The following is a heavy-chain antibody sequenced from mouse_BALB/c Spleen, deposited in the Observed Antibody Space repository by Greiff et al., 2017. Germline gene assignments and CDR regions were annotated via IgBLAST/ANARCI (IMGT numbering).Heavy chain of an antibody. CDR3: ASVSTVGDFDV. D-gene: IGHD1-1*01. V-gene: IGHV1-67*01. Sequence: VQVVESGPELVRPGVSVKISCKGSGYTFTDYAMHWVKQSHAKSLEWIGVISTYSGNTNYNQKFKGKATMTVDKSSSTAYMELARLTSEDSAIYYCASVSTVGDFDVWGAGTTVTVSS. CDR1: GYTFTDYA. CDR2: ISTYSGNT. J-gene: IGHJ1*01.